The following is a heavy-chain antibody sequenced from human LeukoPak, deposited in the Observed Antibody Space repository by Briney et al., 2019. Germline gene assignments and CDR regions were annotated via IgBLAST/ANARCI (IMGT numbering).Heavy chain of an antibody. J-gene: IGHJ4*02. CDR3: AKDFHDSSGYPYFDY. CDR2: ISWNSGSM. CDR1: GFTFDDYA. D-gene: IGHD3-22*01. Sequence: PGGSLRLSCAASGFTFDDYAMHWVRQAPGKGLEWVSGISWNSGSMGYADSVKGRFTISRDNAKNSLYLQMNSLRAEDTALYYCAKDFHDSSGYPYFDYWGQGTLVTVSS. V-gene: IGHV3-9*01.